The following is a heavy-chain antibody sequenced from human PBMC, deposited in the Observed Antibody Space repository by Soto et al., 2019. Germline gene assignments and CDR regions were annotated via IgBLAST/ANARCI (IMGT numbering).Heavy chain of an antibody. J-gene: IGHJ4*01. CDR1: GFTFNSYA. V-gene: IGHV3-23*01. CDR3: VRKYPGTRSFDY. D-gene: IGHD2-2*01. CDR2: IGTDGNT. Sequence: GGSLRLSCAASGFTFNSYAMNWVRQAPGKGLAWVSAIGTDGNTYYANSVKGRFTISRDNSRTTLYLQMNSLRVEDTALYYCVRKYPGTRSFDYRGQGPLLTVSP.